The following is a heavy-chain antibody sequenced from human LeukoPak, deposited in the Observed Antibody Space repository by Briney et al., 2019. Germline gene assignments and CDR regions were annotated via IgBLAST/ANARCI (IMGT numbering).Heavy chain of an antibody. V-gene: IGHV2-5*02. Sequence: CLSFIYWDDDKPYSPSLKSRLTITKDTSKNQVVLTMTNMDPVDTATYYCAHSNGWLFDFWGQGTLVTVSS. J-gene: IGHJ4*02. D-gene: IGHD6-19*01. CDR2: IYWDDDK. CDR3: AHSNGWLFDF.